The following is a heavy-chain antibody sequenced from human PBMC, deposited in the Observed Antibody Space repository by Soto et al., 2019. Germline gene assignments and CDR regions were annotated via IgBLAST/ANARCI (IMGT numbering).Heavy chain of an antibody. J-gene: IGHJ4*02. CDR2: ISYDGSNK. D-gene: IGHD6-19*01. CDR3: ARALAVAGSGPDY. V-gene: IGHV3-30-3*01. Sequence: GRSLRLSCTVSGFTFSSYAMHWVRQAPGKGLEWVADISYDGSNKYYADSVKGRFTISRDNSKNTLYLQMNSLRTEDTAVYYCARALAVAGSGPDYWGQGTLVTVSS. CDR1: GFTFSSYA.